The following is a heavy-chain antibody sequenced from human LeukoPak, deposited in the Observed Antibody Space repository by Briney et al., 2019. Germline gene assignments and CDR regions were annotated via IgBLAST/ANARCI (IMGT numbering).Heavy chain of an antibody. V-gene: IGHV4-59*01. CDR3: ARDKGLPQAFDI. CDR2: ISYSETT. CDR1: GGSISSFY. Sequence: PSETLSLTCTVSGGSISSFYWSWIRQPPGKGPEYIGYISYSETTSYNPSLKSRVTISVDTSKNQFSLKLTSVTAADTAVYYCARDKGLPQAFDIWGQGTMVTVSS. D-gene: IGHD5/OR15-5a*01. J-gene: IGHJ3*02.